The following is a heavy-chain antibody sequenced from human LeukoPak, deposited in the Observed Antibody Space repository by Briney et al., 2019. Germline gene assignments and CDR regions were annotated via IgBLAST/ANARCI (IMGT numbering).Heavy chain of an antibody. CDR3: TRNAGLDS. J-gene: IGHJ4*02. CDR2: VGGTGADK. V-gene: IGHV3-23*01. CDR1: GLTFSLQD. Sequence: GGSLTLSCLGTGLTFSLQDMNWVRQAPGKGLEWVATVGGTGADKWYADAVKGRFTISRDNSKNTMYLRMRSLRADDMAVYYCTRNAGLDSWGPGTLVTVST.